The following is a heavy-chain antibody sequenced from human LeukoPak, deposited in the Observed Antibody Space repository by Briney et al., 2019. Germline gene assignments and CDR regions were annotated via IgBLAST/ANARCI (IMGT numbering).Heavy chain of an antibody. CDR1: GYTFTSYA. Sequence: ASVKVSCKASGYTFTSYAMHWVRQAPGQRLEWMGWINAGNGNTKYSQKFQGRVTITRDTSASTAYMELSSLRSEDTAVYYCARDWDYYDSSGYYTYWGQGTLVTVSS. CDR2: INAGNGNT. CDR3: ARDWDYYDSSGYYTY. J-gene: IGHJ4*02. V-gene: IGHV1-3*01. D-gene: IGHD3-22*01.